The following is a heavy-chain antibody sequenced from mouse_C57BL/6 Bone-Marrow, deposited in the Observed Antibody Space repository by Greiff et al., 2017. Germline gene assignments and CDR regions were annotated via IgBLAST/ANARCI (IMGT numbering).Heavy chain of an antibody. Sequence: QVQLQQPGAELVRPGTSVKLSCKASGYTFTSYWMHWVKQRPGQGLEWIGVIDPSDSYTNYHQKFKGKATLTVDTSSSTAYMQLSSLTSEDSAVYYCARNYDYAFDYWGQGTTLTVSS. CDR1: GYTFTSYW. D-gene: IGHD2-4*01. CDR2: IDPSDSYT. V-gene: IGHV1-59*01. CDR3: ARNYDYAFDY. J-gene: IGHJ2*01.